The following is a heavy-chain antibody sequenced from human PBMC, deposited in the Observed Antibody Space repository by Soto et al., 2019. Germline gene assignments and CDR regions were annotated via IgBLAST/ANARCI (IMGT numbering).Heavy chain of an antibody. CDR1: GGSFSGYY. Sequence: SETLSLTCAVYGGSFSGYYWSWIRQPPGKGLEWIGEINHSGSTNYNPSLKSRVTISVDTSKNQFSLKLSSVTAADTAVYYCARVSGRGYCSSTSCYQVYYYYGMDVWGQGTTVTVSS. CDR3: ARVSGRGYCSSTSCYQVYYYYGMDV. J-gene: IGHJ6*02. V-gene: IGHV4-34*01. CDR2: INHSGST. D-gene: IGHD2-2*01.